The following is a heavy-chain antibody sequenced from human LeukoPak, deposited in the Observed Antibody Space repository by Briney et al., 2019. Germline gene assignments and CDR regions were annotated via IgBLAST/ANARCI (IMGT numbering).Heavy chain of an antibody. J-gene: IGHJ4*02. V-gene: IGHV3-48*01. CDR2: ISSSSSTI. CDR1: EFTFSSYS. CDR3: ARGENLSY. Sequence: GGSLRLSCAASEFTFSSYSMNWIRQAPGKGLEWVSYISSSSSTIYYADSVKGRFTISRDNAENSLYLQMNSLRAEDTAVYYCARGENLSYWGQGTLVTVSS. D-gene: IGHD1-26*01.